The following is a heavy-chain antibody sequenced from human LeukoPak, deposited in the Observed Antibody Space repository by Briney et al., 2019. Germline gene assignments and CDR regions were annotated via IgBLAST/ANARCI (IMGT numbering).Heavy chain of an antibody. CDR3: ARGGAGVIAAAGTPNLTAGMDV. Sequence: PSETLSLTCAVYGGSFSGYYWSWIRQPPGKGLEWIGEINHSGSTNYNPSLKNRVTISVDTSKNQFSLKLSSVTAADTAVYYCARGGAGVIAAAGTPNLTAGMDVWGQGTTVTVSS. CDR1: GGSFSGYY. D-gene: IGHD6-13*01. CDR2: INHSGST. V-gene: IGHV4-34*01. J-gene: IGHJ6*02.